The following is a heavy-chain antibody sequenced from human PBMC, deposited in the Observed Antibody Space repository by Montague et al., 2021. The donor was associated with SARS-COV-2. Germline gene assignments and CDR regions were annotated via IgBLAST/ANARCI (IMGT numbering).Heavy chain of an antibody. V-gene: IGHV3-48*03. D-gene: IGHD2-8*02. J-gene: IGHJ4*02. CDR3: ARDLVVTDGISDY. CDR1: RFPFSYFE. Sequence: SLRLSCAASRFPFSYFEMNWFRQAPVKGLEWISYISGAGTTIYYSDSVKGRFTISRDNAKNSLYLQMNSLRAEDTAVYYCARDLVVTDGISDYWGQGTLVTVSS. CDR2: ISGAGTTI.